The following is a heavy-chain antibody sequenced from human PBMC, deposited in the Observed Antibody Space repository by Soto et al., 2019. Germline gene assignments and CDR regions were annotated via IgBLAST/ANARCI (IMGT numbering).Heavy chain of an antibody. CDR2: ISYDGSNK. D-gene: IGHD5-12*01. CDR1: GFTFSSYG. V-gene: IGHV3-30*18. J-gene: IGHJ4*02. CDR3: AKDLSLRVGYSGYDYFDY. Sequence: GGSLRLSCAASGFTFSSYGMHWVRQAPGKGLEWVAVISYDGSNKYYADSVKGRFTISRDNSKNTLYLQMNSLRAEDTAVYYCAKDLSLRVGYSGYDYFDYWGQGTLVTVSS.